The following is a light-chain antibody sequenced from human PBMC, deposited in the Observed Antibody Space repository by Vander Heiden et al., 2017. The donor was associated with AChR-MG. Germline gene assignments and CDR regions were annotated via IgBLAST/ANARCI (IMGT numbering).Light chain of an antibody. V-gene: IGKV3-15*01. J-gene: IGKJ2*01. CDR1: QSVSSR. CDR2: DAS. CDR3: QQYNDWPPKYT. Sequence: EIVLTQSPATLSVSPGERATLSCRAIQSVSSRLAWYQQKPGQAPRLLVFDASTRATGVPARFSGSGSGTDFTLTISSLQSEDFAVYYCQQYNDWPPKYTFGQGTKLDLK.